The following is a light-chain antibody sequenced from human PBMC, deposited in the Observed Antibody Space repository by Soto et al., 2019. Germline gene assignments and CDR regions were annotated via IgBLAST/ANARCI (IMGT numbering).Light chain of an antibody. J-gene: IGKJ1*01. V-gene: IGKV3-20*01. CDR1: QSVSNAY. Sequence: EMVLTQSPCTLSLSPGESATISCRASQSVSNAYLAWYQHKVGQSPRLLIYGASNRAPGIPDRFSGSGSGTDFTLTISSLEPEDFAVYYCQQYAASPRTFGQGTKVEVK. CDR3: QQYAASPRT. CDR2: GAS.